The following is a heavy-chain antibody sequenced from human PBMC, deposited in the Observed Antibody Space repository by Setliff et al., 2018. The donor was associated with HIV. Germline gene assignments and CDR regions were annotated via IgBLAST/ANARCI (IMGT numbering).Heavy chain of an antibody. CDR1: GYSISSNFL. J-gene: IGHJ4*02. Sequence: PSETLSLTCAVSGYSISSNFLWGWVRQPPGQGLEWIGSIHHAGSTYYNPSLKSRVRISLDTSKNQFSLRLSSVTAADTAVYYCARLRPSVADRSYFDHWGQGTLVTVSS. V-gene: IGHV4-38-2*01. CDR2: IHHAGST. D-gene: IGHD6-19*01. CDR3: ARLRPSVADRSYFDH.